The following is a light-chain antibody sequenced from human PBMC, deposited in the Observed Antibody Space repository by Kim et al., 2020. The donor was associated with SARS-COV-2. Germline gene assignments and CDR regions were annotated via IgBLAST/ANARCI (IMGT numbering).Light chain of an antibody. V-gene: IGLV10-54*01. CDR2: RDN. J-gene: IGLJ3*02. CDR1: SNNVGNQG. CDR3: SAWDSSLSAWV. Sequence: LTQPPSVSNGLRQTATLTCTGNSNNVGNQGAAWLQQHQGHRPKLLSYRDNNRPSGISERFSASRSGNTASLTITGLQPEDEADYYCSAWDSSLSAWVFGGGTQLTVL.